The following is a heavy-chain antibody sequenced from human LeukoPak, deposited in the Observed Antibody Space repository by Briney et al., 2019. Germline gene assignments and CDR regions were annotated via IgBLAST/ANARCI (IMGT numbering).Heavy chain of an antibody. CDR2: IKKDGSEK. J-gene: IGHJ4*02. Sequence: QSGGSLRLSCAASGFTFSSYWMSWVRQAPGKGLEWVANIKKDGSEKYYVDSVKGQFTISRDNAKTSLYLQMNSLRAEDTAVYYCARDLSGVTGYTYGRGIDYWGQGTLVTVSS. V-gene: IGHV3-7*01. CDR3: ARDLSGVTGYTYGRGIDY. D-gene: IGHD5-18*01. CDR1: GFTFSSYW.